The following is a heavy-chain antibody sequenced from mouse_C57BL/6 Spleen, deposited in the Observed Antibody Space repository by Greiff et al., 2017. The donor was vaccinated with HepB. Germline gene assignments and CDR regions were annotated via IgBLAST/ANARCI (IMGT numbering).Heavy chain of an antibody. J-gene: IGHJ1*03. D-gene: IGHD1-1*01. CDR2: IDPEDGET. CDR1: GFNIKDYY. CDR3: AIRGYGSSYDWYFDV. Sequence: EVQLVESGAELVKPGASVKLSCTASGFNIKDYYMHWVKQRTEQGLEWIGRIDPEDGETKYAPKFQGKATITADTSSNTAYLQLSSLTSEDTAVYYCAIRGYGSSYDWYFDVWGTGTTVTVSS. V-gene: IGHV14-2*01.